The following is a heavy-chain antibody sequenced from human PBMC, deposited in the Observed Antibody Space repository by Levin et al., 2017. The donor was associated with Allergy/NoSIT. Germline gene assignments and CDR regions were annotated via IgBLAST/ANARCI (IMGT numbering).Heavy chain of an antibody. D-gene: IGHD4-11*01. CDR1: GGSTSSNY. CDR3: ARGPPVNQHYYSYPMDV. Sequence: PSETLSLTCTVSGGSTSSNYWNWVRQPPGKGLEWIGYIYSTASTNANPSLESRITMSVDTSKTQFSLKLRSVTAADTAVYYCARGPPVNQHYYSYPMDVWGQGTTVTVSS. J-gene: IGHJ6*02. CDR2: IYSTAST. V-gene: IGHV4-59*01.